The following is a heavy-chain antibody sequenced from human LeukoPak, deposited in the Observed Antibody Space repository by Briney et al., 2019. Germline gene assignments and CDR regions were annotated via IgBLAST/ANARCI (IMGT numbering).Heavy chain of an antibody. CDR1: GFTFSSYA. D-gene: IGHD2-2*01. Sequence: PGGSLTLSCAASGFTFSSYAMIWLRPAPGKGLEWVSVISGSGGSTYYADSVKGRFTISRDNSKNTLYLQMNSLRAEDTAVYYCAKTDIVVRPAPYYFDYWGQGTLVTVSS. CDR3: AKTDIVVRPAPYYFDY. J-gene: IGHJ4*02. CDR2: ISGSGGST. V-gene: IGHV3-23*01.